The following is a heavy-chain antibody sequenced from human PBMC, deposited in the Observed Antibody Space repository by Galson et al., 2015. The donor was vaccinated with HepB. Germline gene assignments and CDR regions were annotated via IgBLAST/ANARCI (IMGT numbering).Heavy chain of an antibody. Sequence: SLRLSCAASGFTFGSYAMHWVRQAPGKGLEYVSAISSNGGSTYYADSVKGRFTISRDNSKNTLYLQMSSLRAEDTAVYYCVKVGSSWTFDYWGQGTLVTVSS. V-gene: IGHV3-64D*06. CDR1: GFTFGSYA. J-gene: IGHJ4*02. CDR3: VKVGSSWTFDY. D-gene: IGHD6-13*01. CDR2: ISSNGGST.